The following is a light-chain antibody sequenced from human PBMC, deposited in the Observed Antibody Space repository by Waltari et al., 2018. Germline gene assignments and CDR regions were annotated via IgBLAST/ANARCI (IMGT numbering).Light chain of an antibody. CDR2: AAS. CDR3: LQDYNYPPT. V-gene: IGKV1-6*01. CDR1: QCIRND. J-gene: IGKJ1*01. Sequence: AIQMTQSHSSLSAFVGDLVTIPCRASQCIRNDLGWYQQKPGKAPKLLIYAASSLQSGVPSRFSGSGSVTDFTLTISSLQPEDFATYYCLQDYNYPPTFGQGTKVEIK.